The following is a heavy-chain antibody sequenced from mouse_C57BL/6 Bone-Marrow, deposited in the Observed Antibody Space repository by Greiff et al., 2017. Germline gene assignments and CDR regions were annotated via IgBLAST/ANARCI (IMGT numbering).Heavy chain of an antibody. CDR2: INPGSGGT. J-gene: IGHJ2*01. D-gene: IGHD1-1*01. V-gene: IGHV1-54*01. CDR1: GYAFTNYL. CDR3: ARWNYYYGSNYFDY. Sequence: VQLQQSGAELVRPGTSVKVSCKASGYAFTNYLIEWVKQRPGQGLEWIGVINPGSGGTNYNEKFKGKATLTADKSSSTAYMQLSSLTSEDSAVXFCARWNYYYGSNYFDYWGQGTTLTVSS.